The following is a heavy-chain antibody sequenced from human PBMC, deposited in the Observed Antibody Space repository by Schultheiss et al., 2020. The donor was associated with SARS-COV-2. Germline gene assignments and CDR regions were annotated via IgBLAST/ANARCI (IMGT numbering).Heavy chain of an antibody. V-gene: IGHV4-38-2*01. CDR3: ASPLPYCSGGSCPAQL. Sequence: SQTLSLTCAVSGYSISSGYYWGWIRQPPGKGLEWIGEINHSGSTNYNPSLKSRVTISVDTSKNQFSLKLSSVTAADTAVYYCASPLPYCSGGSCPAQLWGQGTLVTVSS. J-gene: IGHJ4*02. CDR2: INHSGST. CDR1: GYSISSGYY. D-gene: IGHD2-15*01.